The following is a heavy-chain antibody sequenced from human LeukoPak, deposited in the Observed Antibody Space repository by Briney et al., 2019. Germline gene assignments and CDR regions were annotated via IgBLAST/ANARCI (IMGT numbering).Heavy chain of an antibody. J-gene: IGHJ4*02. Sequence: GGSLRLSCEASGFTFTSTAMSWVRQAPGKGLEWVSHISGSSAGTDYADSVRGRFTISRDNSKNTLFLQMNSLRAGDTALYYCAKDAGYSSGREFDYWGQGTLVTVSS. CDR1: GFTFTSTA. CDR2: ISGSSAGT. D-gene: IGHD6-19*01. CDR3: AKDAGYSSGREFDY. V-gene: IGHV3-23*01.